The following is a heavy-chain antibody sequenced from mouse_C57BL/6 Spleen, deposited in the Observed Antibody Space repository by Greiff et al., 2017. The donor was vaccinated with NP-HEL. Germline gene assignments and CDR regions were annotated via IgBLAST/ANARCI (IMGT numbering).Heavy chain of an antibody. D-gene: IGHD2-3*01. CDR3: ARWDDGCRYWYFDV. Sequence: QVQLQQSGAELAKPGASVKLSCKASGYTFTSYWMHWVKQRPGQGLEWIGYINPSSGYTKYNQKFKVKATLTADKSSSTAYMQLSSLTYEDSAVYYSARWDDGCRYWYFDVWGTGTTVTVSS. V-gene: IGHV1-7*01. J-gene: IGHJ1*03. CDR2: INPSSGYT. CDR1: GYTFTSYW.